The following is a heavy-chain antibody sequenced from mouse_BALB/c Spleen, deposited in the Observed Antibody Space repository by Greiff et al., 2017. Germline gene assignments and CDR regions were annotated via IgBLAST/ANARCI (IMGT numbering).Heavy chain of an antibody. D-gene: IGHD1-1*01. J-gene: IGHJ4*01. CDR1: GFTFSSFG. V-gene: IGHV5-17*02. Sequence: EVQGVESGGGLVQPGGSRKLSCAASGFTFSSFGMHWVRQAPEKGLEWVAYISSGSSTIYYADTVKGRFTISRDNPKNTLFLQMTSLRSEDTAMYYCARYGRYAMDYWGQGTSVTVSS. CDR2: ISSGSSTI. CDR3: ARYGRYAMDY.